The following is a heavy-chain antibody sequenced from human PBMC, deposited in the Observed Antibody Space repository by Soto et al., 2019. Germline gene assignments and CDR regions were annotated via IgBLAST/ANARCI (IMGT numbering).Heavy chain of an antibody. D-gene: IGHD7-27*01. J-gene: IGHJ4*02. CDR1: GGSISTVNYW. CDR2: IYNGGRT. V-gene: IGHV4-30-4*01. CDR3: ARGPSGDKVDS. Sequence: QVQLQESGPGLVKPSQTLSLTCTVSGGSISTVNYWWSWIRQSPDMGLEWIGHIYNGGRTYNNRSLESRVTMSVDTSKNQLSLTLSSVSAADTAVYYCARGPSGDKVDSWGQGTLVTVSS.